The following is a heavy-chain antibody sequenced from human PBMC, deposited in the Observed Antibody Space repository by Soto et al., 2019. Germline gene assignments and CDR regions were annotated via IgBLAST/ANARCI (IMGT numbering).Heavy chain of an antibody. V-gene: IGHV1-18*01. Sequence: ASVKVSCKASGYTFTSYGISWVRQAPGQGLEWMGWISAYNGNTNYAQKLQGRVTMTTDTSTSTAYMELRSLRSDDTVVYYCAIAGDGSGSYSYYYYYYMDVWGKGTTVTVSS. D-gene: IGHD3-10*01. CDR2: ISAYNGNT. CDR1: GYTFTSYG. J-gene: IGHJ6*03. CDR3: AIAGDGSGSYSYYYYYYMDV.